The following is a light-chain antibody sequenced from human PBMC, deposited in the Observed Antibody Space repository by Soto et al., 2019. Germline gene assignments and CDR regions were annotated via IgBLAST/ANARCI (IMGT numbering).Light chain of an antibody. J-gene: IGKJ1*01. CDR2: TAS. CDR3: QEYNNYWT. CDR1: QGISTY. V-gene: IGKV1-9*01. Sequence: DIQLTQSPSFLSASVGDRVTMTCRASQGISTYLAWYQQKPGKAPRLLIYTASTLESGVPSRFSASGSGTEFTLTISSLHPDDFATYYCQEYNNYWTFGQGTKVDIK.